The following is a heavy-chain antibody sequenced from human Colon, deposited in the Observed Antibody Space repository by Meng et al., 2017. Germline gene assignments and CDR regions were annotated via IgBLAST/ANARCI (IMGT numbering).Heavy chain of an antibody. D-gene: IGHD1-7*01. J-gene: IGHJ4*02. CDR2: ICYSGSP. CDR1: GSVISSYC. V-gene: IGHV4-59*01. Sequence: QVQLQESCSGPVRPSETLSLSCPVSGSVISSYCWNWIRQSPRKGLEWIGSICYSGSPNYNPSLKSRVTISVVTSKKISLTLTSVTPDDTAVYYCARGGELWPQGWGQGILVTFSS. CDR3: ARGGELWPQG.